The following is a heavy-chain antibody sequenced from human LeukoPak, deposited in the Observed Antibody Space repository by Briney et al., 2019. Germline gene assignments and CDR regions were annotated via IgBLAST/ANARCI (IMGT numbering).Heavy chain of an antibody. CDR3: AKGTMVRGFDP. V-gene: IGHV3-23*01. CDR1: GFTFSSYG. CDR2: TSGSGGST. D-gene: IGHD3-10*01. J-gene: IGHJ5*02. Sequence: PGGTLRLSCAASGFTFSSYGMSWVRQAPGKGLEWVSATSGSGGSTYYADSVKGRFTISRDNSKNTLYLQMNSLRAEVTAVYYCAKGTMVRGFDPWGQGTLVTVSS.